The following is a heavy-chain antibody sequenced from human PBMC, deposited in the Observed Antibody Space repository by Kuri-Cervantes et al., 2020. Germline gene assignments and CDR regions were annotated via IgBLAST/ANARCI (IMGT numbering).Heavy chain of an antibody. CDR2: IRSKANNYAT. J-gene: IGHJ6*02. V-gene: IGHV3-73*01. CDR3: ALGDYYYYGMGV. Sequence: GESLKISCAVSGFTFSGSAMHWVRQASGKGLEWVGRIRSKANNYATTYAASVKGRFTISRDNSKNTLYLQMNSLRAEDTAVYYCALGDYYYYGMGVWGQGTTVTVSS. CDR1: GFTFSGSA. D-gene: IGHD3-16*01.